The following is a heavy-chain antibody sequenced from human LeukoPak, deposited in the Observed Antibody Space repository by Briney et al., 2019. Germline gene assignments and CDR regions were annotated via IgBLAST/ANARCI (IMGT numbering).Heavy chain of an antibody. J-gene: IGHJ4*02. V-gene: IGHV3-33*01. Sequence: GGSLRLSCAASGFTFSSYGMHWVRQAPGKGLEWVAVIWYDGSNKYYADSVKGRFTISRDNSKNTLYLQMNSLRAEDTAVYYCARDRGYSGYDSHYFDYWGQGTLVTVSS. CDR3: ARDRGYSGYDSHYFDY. CDR2: IWYDGSNK. CDR1: GFTFSSYG. D-gene: IGHD5-12*01.